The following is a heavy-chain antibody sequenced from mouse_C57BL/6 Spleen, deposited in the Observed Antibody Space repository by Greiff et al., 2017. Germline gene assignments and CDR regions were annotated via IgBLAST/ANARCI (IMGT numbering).Heavy chain of an antibody. J-gene: IGHJ3*01. CDR1: GYTFTGYW. CDR3: ASRVDYLAY. V-gene: IGHV1-9*01. CDR2: ILPGSGST. D-gene: IGHD2-13*01. Sequence: QVQLQQSGAELLKPGASVKLSCKATGYTFTGYWIEWVKQRPGHGLEWIGEILPGSGSTNSNEKFKGKATFTADTSSNTAYMPISSLTAEDSAIYCCASRVDYLAYWGQGTLVTVSA.